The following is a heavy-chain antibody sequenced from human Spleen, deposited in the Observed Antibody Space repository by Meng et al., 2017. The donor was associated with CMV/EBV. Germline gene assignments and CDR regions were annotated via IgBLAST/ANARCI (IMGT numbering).Heavy chain of an antibody. Sequence: GESLKISCAASGFTVSSNYMSWVRQAPGKGLYWVSVIYSGGTTYYADSVKDRFTISRDNSKNTLYLQMNSLRAEDTAVYYCASVNSGYDYFLDYWGQGTLVTVSS. CDR2: IYSGGTT. D-gene: IGHD5-12*01. V-gene: IGHV3-53*01. J-gene: IGHJ4*02. CDR1: GFTVSSNY. CDR3: ASVNSGYDYFLDY.